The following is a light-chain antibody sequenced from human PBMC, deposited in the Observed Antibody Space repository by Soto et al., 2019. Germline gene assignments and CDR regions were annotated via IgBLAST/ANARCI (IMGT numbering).Light chain of an antibody. J-gene: IGLJ3*02. V-gene: IGLV2-23*03. CDR1: SSDFGGYNV. CDR3: CSYADTSSFLVV. CDR2: EGT. Sequence: QSVLTQPASVSGSPGQSITISCSGTSSDFGGYNVVSWYQQHPGKAPKLIIYEGTKRPSGVSNRFSGSKSGNAASLTISGLQTEDEADYYCCSYADTSSFLVVFGGGTKVTVL.